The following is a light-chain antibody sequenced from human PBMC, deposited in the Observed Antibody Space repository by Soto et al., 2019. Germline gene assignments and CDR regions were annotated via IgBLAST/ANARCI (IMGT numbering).Light chain of an antibody. V-gene: IGLV1-40*01. CDR3: QSYDSSLTTFV. CDR1: SSNIGAEYD. J-gene: IGLJ1*01. CDR2: GDN. Sequence: QSELKRPPSVYGVPGQGVAISCTGSSSNIGAEYDVHWYQQLPGTAPKRLIYGDNNRPSGVPDRFSGSKSGTSASLAITGLQPEDEADYYCQSYDSSLTTFVFGTGTRSPS.